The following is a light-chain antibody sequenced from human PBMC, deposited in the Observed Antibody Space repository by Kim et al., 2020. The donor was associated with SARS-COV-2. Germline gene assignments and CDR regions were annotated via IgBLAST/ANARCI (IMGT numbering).Light chain of an antibody. J-gene: IGKJ1*01. CDR1: QSVSSN. V-gene: IGKV3-15*01. Sequence: EIVMTQFPATLSVSPGETATLSCRASQSVSSNIAWYQQKPGQAPRLLIYCASTRAAGIPARFSGSGVGTDFTLPISSLQSEDLAVYHCQQYDDWPPWTFGQGTKVDSK. CDR3: QQYDDWPPWT. CDR2: CAS.